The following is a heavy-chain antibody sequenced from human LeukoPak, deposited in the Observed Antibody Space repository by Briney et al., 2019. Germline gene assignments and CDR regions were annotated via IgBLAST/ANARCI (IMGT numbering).Heavy chain of an antibody. CDR2: INPNSGGT. Sequence: ASVKVSCKASGYTFTGYYMHWVRQAPGQGLEWMGWINPNSGGTNYAQKFQGRVTMTRDTSISTAYMELSRLRSDDTAVYYCARALKWGYSVGSDAFDIWGQGTMVTVSS. D-gene: IGHD5/OR15-5a*01. V-gene: IGHV1-2*02. CDR1: GYTFTGYY. J-gene: IGHJ3*02. CDR3: ARALKWGYSVGSDAFDI.